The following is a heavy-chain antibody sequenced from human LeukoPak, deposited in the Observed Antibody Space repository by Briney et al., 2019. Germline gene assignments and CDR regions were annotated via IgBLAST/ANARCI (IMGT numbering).Heavy chain of an antibody. CDR3: ARGPERTGVGTRYYYDMDV. Sequence: GGSLRLSCAASGFTFSSYSMNWVRQAPGKGLEWVSYISSDSRTIYYADSVKGRFTISRDNSKNTLYLQMNSLRAEDTAVYYCARGPERTGVGTRYYYDMDVWGQGTTVTVSS. J-gene: IGHJ6*02. CDR1: GFTFSSYS. CDR2: ISSDSRTI. V-gene: IGHV3-48*01. D-gene: IGHD2-8*01.